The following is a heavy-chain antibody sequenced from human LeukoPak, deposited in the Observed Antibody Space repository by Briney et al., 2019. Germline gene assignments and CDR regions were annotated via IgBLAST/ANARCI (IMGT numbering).Heavy chain of an antibody. V-gene: IGHV4-59*01. Sequence: SETLSLTCAVSGGSISSYYWSWIRQPPGKGLQWIGYISYSGSTNYNPSLKSRVTMSLDTPKNQFSLNLSSVTAADTAVYYCARHPGSYHFDYWGQGTLVTVSS. CDR2: ISYSGST. D-gene: IGHD3-16*02. J-gene: IGHJ4*02. CDR1: GGSISSYY. CDR3: ARHPGSYHFDY.